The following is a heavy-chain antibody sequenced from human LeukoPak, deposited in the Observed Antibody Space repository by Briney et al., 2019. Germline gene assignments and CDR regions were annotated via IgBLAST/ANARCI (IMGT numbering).Heavy chain of an antibody. D-gene: IGHD6-19*01. CDR3: ARLHSGWPADAFDI. Sequence: PGGSLRLSCAASGFTFDDYGMSWVRQAPGKGLEWVSGINWNGGSTGYADSVKGRFNISRDNAKNSPYLQMNSLRAEDMAFYYCARLHSGWPADAFDIWGQGTVVTVSS. CDR2: INWNGGST. J-gene: IGHJ3*02. CDR1: GFTFDDYG. V-gene: IGHV3-20*04.